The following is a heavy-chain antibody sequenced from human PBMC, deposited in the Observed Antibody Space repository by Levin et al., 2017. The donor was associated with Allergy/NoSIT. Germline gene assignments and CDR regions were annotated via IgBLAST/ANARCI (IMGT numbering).Heavy chain of an antibody. J-gene: IGHJ4*02. CDR3: ARDALWFGELPLNYFDY. V-gene: IGHV1-2*02. Sequence: GESLKISCKASGYTFTGYYTHWVRQAPGQGLEWMGWINPNSGGTNYAQKFQGRVTMTRDTSISTAYMELSRLRSDDTAVYYCARDALWFGELPLNYFDYWGQGTLVTVSS. CDR2: INPNSGGT. CDR1: GYTFTGYY. D-gene: IGHD3-10*01.